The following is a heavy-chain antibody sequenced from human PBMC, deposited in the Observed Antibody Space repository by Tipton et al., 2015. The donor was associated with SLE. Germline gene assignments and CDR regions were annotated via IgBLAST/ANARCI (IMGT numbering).Heavy chain of an antibody. CDR3: ARTSLGSVVPAAIRVYNWFDP. CDR1: GGSVSSGSYY. CDR2: IYYSGST. V-gene: IGHV4-61*01. D-gene: IGHD2-2*01. Sequence: TLSLTCTVSGGSVSSGSYYWSWIRQPPGKGLEWIGYIYYSGSTNYNPSLKSRVTISVDTSKNQVSLKLASVTAADTAVYYCARTSLGSVVPAAIRVYNWFDPWGQGSLVTVSS. J-gene: IGHJ5*02.